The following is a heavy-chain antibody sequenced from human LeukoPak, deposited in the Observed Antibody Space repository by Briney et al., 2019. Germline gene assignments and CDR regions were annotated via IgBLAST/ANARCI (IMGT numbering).Heavy chain of an antibody. CDR3: ARVRTAMEIGAY. D-gene: IGHD5-18*01. CDR1: GFTFGDFA. Sequence: GGSLRLSCAASGFTFGDFAMHWVRQAPGKGMEWVSLVSEDGDTYYGDSVKGRFTVSRDNSKNSLYLQMNSLRSEDTGLYYCARVRTAMEIGAYWGQGTLVTVSS. J-gene: IGHJ4*02. V-gene: IGHV3-43*02. CDR2: VSEDGDT.